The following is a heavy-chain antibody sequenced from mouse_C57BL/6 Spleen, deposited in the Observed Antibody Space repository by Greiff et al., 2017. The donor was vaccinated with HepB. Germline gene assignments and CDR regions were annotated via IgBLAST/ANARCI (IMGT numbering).Heavy chain of an antibody. V-gene: IGHV1-63*01. CDR1: GYTFTNYW. J-gene: IGHJ4*01. Sequence: QVQLKESGAELVRPGTSVKMSCKASGYTFTNYWIGWAKQRPGHGLEWIGDIYPGGGYTNYNEKFKGKATLTADKSSSTAYMQFSSLTSEDSAIYYCARGREYYAMDYWGQGTSVTVSS. CDR3: ARGREYYAMDY. CDR2: IYPGGGYT.